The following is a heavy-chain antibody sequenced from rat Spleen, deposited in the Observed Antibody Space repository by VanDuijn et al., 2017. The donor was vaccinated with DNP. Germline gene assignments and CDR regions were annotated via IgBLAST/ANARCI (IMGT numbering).Heavy chain of an antibody. V-gene: IGHV5-22*01. CDR3: ARQDYYSSYTLYAMDA. J-gene: IGHJ4*01. CDR1: GFTFSNFD. D-gene: IGHD1-2*01. CDR2: MRYEGDNT. Sequence: EVQLVESGGGLVQPGRSMKLSCAASGFTFSNFDMAWVRQAPAKGLEWVAYMRYEGDNTYHGDSVKGRFTISRDNAKSTLYLQMNSLRSEDMATYYCARQDYYSSYTLYAMDAWGQGTSVTVSS.